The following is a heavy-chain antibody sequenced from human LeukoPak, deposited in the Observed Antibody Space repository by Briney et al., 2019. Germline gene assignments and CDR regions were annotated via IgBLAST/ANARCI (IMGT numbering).Heavy chain of an antibody. CDR3: ARGIWEMATIPYWYFDI. J-gene: IGHJ2*01. Sequence: PSETLSLTCTVSGYSISSGYYWDWIRQPPGKGLEWIGSIYHSGSTYYNPSLKSRVTMSVDTSKNQFSLKLSSVTAADTALYYCARGIWEMATIPYWYFDIWGRGTLVTVSS. V-gene: IGHV4-38-2*02. CDR1: GYSISSGYY. D-gene: IGHD5-24*01. CDR2: IYHSGST.